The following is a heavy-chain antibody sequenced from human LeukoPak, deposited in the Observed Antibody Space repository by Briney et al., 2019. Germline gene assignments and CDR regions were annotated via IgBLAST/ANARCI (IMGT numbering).Heavy chain of an antibody. D-gene: IGHD5-12*01. CDR1: GGSISSYY. CDR3: ATYSGYDDSVYFDY. Sequence: SETLSLTCTVSGGSISSYYWSWIRQPPGKGLEWIGYIYYSGSTNYNPSLKSRVTISVDTSKNQFSLKLSSVTAADTAVYYCATYSGYDDSVYFDYWGQGTLVTVSS. V-gene: IGHV4-59*01. CDR2: IYYSGST. J-gene: IGHJ4*02.